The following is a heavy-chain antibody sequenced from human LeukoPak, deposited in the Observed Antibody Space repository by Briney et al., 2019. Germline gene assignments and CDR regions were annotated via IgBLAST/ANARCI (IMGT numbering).Heavy chain of an antibody. CDR3: ARDERGPFDI. Sequence: SETLSLTCTVSGYSISSGYFWGWIRPPPGKGPEWIGSINPRGSDYYKPSLKSRVTISLDTSKNQFSLKLNSVTAADTAVYYCARDERGPFDIWGRGTMVTVSS. CDR2: INPRGSD. J-gene: IGHJ3*02. CDR1: GYSISSGYF. V-gene: IGHV4-38-2*02. D-gene: IGHD1-1*01.